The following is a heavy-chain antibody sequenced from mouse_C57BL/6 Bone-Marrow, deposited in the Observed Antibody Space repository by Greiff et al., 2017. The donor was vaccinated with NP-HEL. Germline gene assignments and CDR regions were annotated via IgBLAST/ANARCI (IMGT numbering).Heavy chain of an antibody. D-gene: IGHD1-1*01. CDR1: GYTFTSYW. V-gene: IGHV1-69*01. Sequence: QVQLKQPGAELVMPGASVKLSCKASGYTFTSYWMHWVKQRPGQGLEWIGVIDPSDSDTNYNQKFKGKSTLTVDKSSSTAYMQLSSLTSEDSAVYSCASEGYGSSLYCAYGGQGTTLTVSS. J-gene: IGHJ2*01. CDR2: IDPSDSDT. CDR3: ASEGYGSSLYCAY.